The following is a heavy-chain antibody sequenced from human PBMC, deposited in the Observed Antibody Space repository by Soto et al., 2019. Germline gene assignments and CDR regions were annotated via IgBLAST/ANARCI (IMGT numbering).Heavy chain of an antibody. J-gene: IGHJ4*02. CDR2: IYWNDDK. D-gene: IGHD2-21*01. V-gene: IGHV2-5*01. CDR3: AHSQGLWDQFDY. Sequence: PGPSWQPTLTLTLTCTFFGFSLNTRGDGVVWTRHPPGKAPEWLALIYWNDDKRYSPSLKSRLTITKDTPKNQVVLTMTKMDPVDTVTYYCAHSQGLWDQFDYWGQ. CDR1: GFSLNTRGDG.